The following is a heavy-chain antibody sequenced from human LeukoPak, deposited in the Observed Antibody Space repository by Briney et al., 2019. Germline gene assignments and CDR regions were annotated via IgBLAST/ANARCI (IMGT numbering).Heavy chain of an antibody. Sequence: SETLSLTCAVYIGSFSGYHWSWIRQPPGRGLEWIGEIDHSGNTKYNPSLKSRVTISADTSKNQFSLELRTLSAAGTAVYFCARQGSISAFDFWGRGTLVTVSS. D-gene: IGHD2-21*01. CDR3: ARQGSISAFDF. CDR2: IDHSGNT. J-gene: IGHJ4*02. V-gene: IGHV4-34*01. CDR1: IGSFSGYH.